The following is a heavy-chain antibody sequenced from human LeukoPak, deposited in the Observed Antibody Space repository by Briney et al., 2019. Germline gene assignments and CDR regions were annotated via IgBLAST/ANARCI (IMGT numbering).Heavy chain of an antibody. CDR3: ARSHRQWLVREYYFYY. Sequence: SETLSLTCTVSGGSISSYYWSWIRQPPRKGLEWIGYIYYSGSTNYNPSLKSRVTISVDTSKNQFSLKLSSVTAADTAVYYCARSHRQWLVREYYFYYWGQGTLVTVSS. D-gene: IGHD6-19*01. J-gene: IGHJ4*02. V-gene: IGHV4-59*01. CDR2: IYYSGST. CDR1: GGSISSYY.